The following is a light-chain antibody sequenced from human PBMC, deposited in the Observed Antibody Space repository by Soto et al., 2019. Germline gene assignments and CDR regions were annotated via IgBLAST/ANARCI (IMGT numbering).Light chain of an antibody. CDR3: AAWDDSLSGNYV. CDR1: SSNIGSNY. V-gene: IGLV1-47*01. Sequence: QSVLTQPPSASGTPGQRVTISCSGSSSNIGSNYVYWYRQLPGTAPKLLIYRNNQRPSGVPDRFSGSKSGTSASLAISGLRSEDEADYYCAAWDDSLSGNYVFGTGTRSPS. J-gene: IGLJ1*01. CDR2: RNN.